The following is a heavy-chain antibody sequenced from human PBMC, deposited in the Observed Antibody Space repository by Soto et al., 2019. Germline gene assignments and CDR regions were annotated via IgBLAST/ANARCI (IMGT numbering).Heavy chain of an antibody. J-gene: IGHJ3*01. D-gene: IGHD6-13*01. V-gene: IGHV3-7*03. CDR3: ARDILVGAGTERVSDV. CDR1: GFTFSYYW. Sequence: EVQLMESGGGLAQPGGSLRLSCEDSGFTFSYYWMTWVRQAPGKGLEWVANINQDGSGQYYVDSVKGRFTISRDNAKKSVYLQMSSLRVDDTAVYYCARDILVGAGTERVSDVWGQGTTVIVSS. CDR2: INQDGSGQ.